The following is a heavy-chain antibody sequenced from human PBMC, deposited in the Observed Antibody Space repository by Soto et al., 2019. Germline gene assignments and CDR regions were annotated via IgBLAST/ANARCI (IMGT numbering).Heavy chain of an antibody. D-gene: IGHD3-3*01. CDR3: AGSPYDFWSGYYQRYYGMDV. CDR2: INHSGST. Sequence: SETLSLTCAVYGGSFSGYYWSWIRQPPGKGLEWIGEINHSGSTNYNPSLKSRVTISVDTSKNQFSLKLSSVTAADTAVYYCAGSPYDFWSGYYQRYYGMDVWGQGTTVTVSS. V-gene: IGHV4-34*01. CDR1: GGSFSGYY. J-gene: IGHJ6*02.